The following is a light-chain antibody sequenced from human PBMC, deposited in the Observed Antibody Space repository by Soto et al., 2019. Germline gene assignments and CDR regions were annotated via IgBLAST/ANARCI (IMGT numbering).Light chain of an antibody. CDR3: CSYAGSSTWV. CDR2: EGS. J-gene: IGLJ3*02. Sequence: QSALTQPASVSGSPGKSITISCTGTSRVLGGYNLVSWYQQHPGKAPKLMIYEGSKRPSGVSNRFSGSKSGNTASLTISGLQAEDEADYYCCSYAGSSTWVFGGGTKLTVL. V-gene: IGLV2-23*01. CDR1: SRVLGGYNL.